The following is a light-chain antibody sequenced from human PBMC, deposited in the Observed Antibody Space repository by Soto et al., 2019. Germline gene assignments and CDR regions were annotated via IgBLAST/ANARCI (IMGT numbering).Light chain of an antibody. J-gene: IGKJ2*01. V-gene: IGKV1-33*01. CDR2: DAS. Sequence: DIQMTQSPSSLSASVGDRVTITCQASQDISNYLTWYQQKPGQAPKLLIYDASNLETGVPSRFSGGGSGTDFTFTISSLQPEDIATYYCQQYDNLLPTFGQGTKLEIK. CDR3: QQYDNLLPT. CDR1: QDISNY.